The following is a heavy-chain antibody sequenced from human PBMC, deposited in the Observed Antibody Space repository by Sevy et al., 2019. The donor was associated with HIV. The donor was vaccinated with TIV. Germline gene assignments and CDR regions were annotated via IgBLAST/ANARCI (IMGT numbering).Heavy chain of an antibody. Sequence: GGSLRLSCAASGFTFSTYWMSWVRQAPGKGLEWVANIKQDGGDKNYMDSVKGRFTISRDNAKNSLYLQMSSLRAEDTAVYYCATLSSPMPNSGWYDFFDHWGQGTLVTVSS. J-gene: IGHJ4*02. CDR1: GFTFSTYW. CDR3: ATLSSPMPNSGWYDFFDH. V-gene: IGHV3-7*01. CDR2: IKQDGGDK. D-gene: IGHD6-19*01.